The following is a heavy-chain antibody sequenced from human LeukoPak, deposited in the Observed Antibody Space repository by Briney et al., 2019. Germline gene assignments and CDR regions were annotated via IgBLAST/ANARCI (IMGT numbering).Heavy chain of an antibody. V-gene: IGHV4-59*12. CDR1: GGSMSSYY. CDR3: ARSSSSWIFDY. D-gene: IGHD6-13*01. CDR2: IYYSGST. Sequence: PSETLSLTCTVSGGSMSSYYWSWIRQPPGKGLEWIGYIYYSGSTKYNPSLKSRVTISVDTSKNQFSLKLSSVTAADTAVYYCARSSSSWIFDYWGQGTLVTVSS. J-gene: IGHJ4*02.